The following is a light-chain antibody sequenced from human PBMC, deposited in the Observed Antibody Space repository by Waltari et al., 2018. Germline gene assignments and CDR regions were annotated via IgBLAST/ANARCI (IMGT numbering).Light chain of an antibody. Sequence: QSALTQPRSVSGSPGQSVTISCPGTSSDFDSYKYVSWYHQHPGKAPKLLIYDVNKRPSGVPDRFSGSTSGNTASLTISGLRAEDEADYHCCSYAANYTVFGGGTKLTVL. J-gene: IGLJ2*01. CDR1: SSDFDSYKY. V-gene: IGLV2-11*01. CDR3: CSYAANYTV. CDR2: DVN.